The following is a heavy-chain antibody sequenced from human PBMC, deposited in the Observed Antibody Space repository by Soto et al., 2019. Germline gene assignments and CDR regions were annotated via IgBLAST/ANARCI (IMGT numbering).Heavy chain of an antibody. J-gene: IGHJ6*03. CDR3: ARMNIVGVLYYYMDA. CDR1: GDSISISSHY. CDR2: IYYSGST. Sequence: SETLSLTCTVSGDSISISSHYWGWIRQPPGKGLEWIANIYYSGSTYYNPSLKSRVTISLDTSKNQVSLKLGSVTAADTAVYYCARMNIVGVLYYYMDAWGQGTTVTVSS. V-gene: IGHV4-39*01. D-gene: IGHD3-3*02.